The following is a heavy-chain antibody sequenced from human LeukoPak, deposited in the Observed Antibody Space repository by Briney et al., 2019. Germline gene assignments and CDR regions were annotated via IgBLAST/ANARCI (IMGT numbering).Heavy chain of an antibody. J-gene: IGHJ6*02. D-gene: IGHD7-27*01. Sequence: ASVKISCTVSGYTLTELSMHWVRQAPGKGLEWMGGFDPEDGETIYAQKFQGRVTMTEDTSTDTAYMELSSLRSEDTAVYYCATQNPSNWGSDYYYYGMDVWGQGTTVTVSS. CDR2: FDPEDGET. CDR1: GYTLTELS. V-gene: IGHV1-24*01. CDR3: ATQNPSNWGSDYYYYGMDV.